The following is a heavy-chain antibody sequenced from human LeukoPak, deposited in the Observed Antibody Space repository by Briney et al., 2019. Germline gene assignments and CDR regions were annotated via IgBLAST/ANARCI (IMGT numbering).Heavy chain of an antibody. D-gene: IGHD1-26*01. Sequence: SETLSLTCTVSGGSISSYYCSWVRQPPGKVRGWIWYIYYSRSTNYNPCLKSRVTISVDTSKLQFSLKLGSVTAADTAVYYCARADGYSGSYYAFDIWGRGTMVTVSS. V-gene: IGHV4-59*01. CDR3: ARADGYSGSYYAFDI. CDR1: GGSISSYY. CDR2: IYYSRST. J-gene: IGHJ3*02.